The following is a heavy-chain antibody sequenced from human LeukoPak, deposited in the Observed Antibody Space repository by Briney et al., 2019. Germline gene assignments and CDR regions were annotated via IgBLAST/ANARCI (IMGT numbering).Heavy chain of an antibody. Sequence: HPGGSLRLSCAASGFTFSSYEVNWVRQAPGKGLEWVSYISSSGSTIYYADSVEGRFTISRDNAKNSLYLQMNSLRAEDTAVYYCARDPGIWFGDYWGQGTLVTVSS. CDR3: ARDPGIWFGDY. V-gene: IGHV3-48*03. CDR1: GFTFSSYE. J-gene: IGHJ4*02. D-gene: IGHD3-10*01. CDR2: ISSSGSTI.